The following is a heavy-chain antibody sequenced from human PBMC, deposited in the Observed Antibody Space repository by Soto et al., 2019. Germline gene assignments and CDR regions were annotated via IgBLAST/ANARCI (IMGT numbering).Heavy chain of an antibody. CDR2: ISFDGTKK. CDR1: GLTFSSFG. Sequence: GGSLRLSCTASGLTFSSFGMHWVRQAPGKGLEWVALISFDGTKKYYADSVKGRFTISRDNSKNTLYLQINSLRAEDTAVFYCAKGDSGFYDHWGQGTLVTVSS. D-gene: IGHD3-22*01. V-gene: IGHV3-30*18. J-gene: IGHJ4*02. CDR3: AKGDSGFYDH.